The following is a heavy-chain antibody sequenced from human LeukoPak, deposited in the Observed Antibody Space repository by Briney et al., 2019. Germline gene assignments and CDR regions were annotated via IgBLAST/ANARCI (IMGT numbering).Heavy chain of an antibody. CDR2: INPNSGGT. CDR3: ARFLSRGSYFDY. V-gene: IGHV1-2*02. CDR1: GYSFTSHY. J-gene: IGHJ4*02. Sequence: GASVKVSCKSSGYSFTSHYMHWVRQAPGQGLEWMGWINPNSGGTNYAQKFQGRVTMTRDTSISTAYMELSRLRSDDTAVYYCARFLSRGSYFDYWGQGTLVTVSS. D-gene: IGHD1-26*01.